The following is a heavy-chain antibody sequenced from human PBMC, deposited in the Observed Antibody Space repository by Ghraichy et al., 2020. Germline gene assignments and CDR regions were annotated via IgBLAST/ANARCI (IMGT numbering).Heavy chain of an antibody. CDR3: ARGSRVVRFYYYDGMDV. CDR2: ITSSGRTI. Sequence: LTCVGSGFTFSGYSMNWVRQSPGKGLEWVSYITSSGRTIFYADSVKGRFTISRDNAQKSLYLQMNSLRDEDTAVYYCARGSRVVRFYYYDGMDVWGQGTTVTVS. CDR1: GFTFSGYS. V-gene: IGHV3-48*02. J-gene: IGHJ6*02. D-gene: IGHD4-23*01.